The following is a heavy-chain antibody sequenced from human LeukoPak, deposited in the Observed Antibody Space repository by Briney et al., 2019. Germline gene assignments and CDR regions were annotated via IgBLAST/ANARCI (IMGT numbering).Heavy chain of an antibody. CDR1: GYTFTGYY. CDR3: ARALVFGFTTRRGHYFDY. J-gene: IGHJ4*02. Sequence: ASVKVSCKASGYTFTGYYMHWVRQAPGQGLEWMGWINPNSGGTNYAQKFQGRVTMTRDTSISTAYMELSRLRSDDTAVYYCARALVFGFTTRRGHYFDYWGQGTLVTVSS. D-gene: IGHD3-3*01. CDR2: INPNSGGT. V-gene: IGHV1-2*02.